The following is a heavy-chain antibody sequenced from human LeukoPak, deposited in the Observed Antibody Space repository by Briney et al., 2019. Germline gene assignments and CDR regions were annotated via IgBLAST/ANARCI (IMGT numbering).Heavy chain of an antibody. CDR2: IYYSGST. CDR1: GGSISSHY. J-gene: IGHJ4*02. V-gene: IGHV4-59*11. Sequence: PSETLYLTCTVSGGSISSHYWSWIRQPPGKGLEWIGYIYYSGSTNYNPSLKSRVTISVDTSKNQFSLKLSSVTAADTAVYYCARTYGTGPGNLDYWGQGTLVTVSS. CDR3: ARTYGTGPGNLDY. D-gene: IGHD3-10*01.